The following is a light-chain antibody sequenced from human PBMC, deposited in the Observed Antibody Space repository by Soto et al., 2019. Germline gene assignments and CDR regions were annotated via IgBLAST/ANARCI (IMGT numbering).Light chain of an antibody. Sequence: DIVMTQNPLSLSVTPGQPASISCQSSQTLLHNDGKTYLYWYLQKPGQPPPLLIYEVSKRFSGVPDRFSGSGSVTDFTLKISRVEAEDVGVYYCMQAIHLPLTFGGGTKVEIK. CDR2: EVS. CDR1: QTLLHNDGKTY. V-gene: IGKV2D-29*01. J-gene: IGKJ4*01. CDR3: MQAIHLPLT.